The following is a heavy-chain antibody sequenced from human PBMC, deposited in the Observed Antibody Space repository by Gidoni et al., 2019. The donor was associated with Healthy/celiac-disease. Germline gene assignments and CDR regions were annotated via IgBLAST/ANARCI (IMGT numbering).Heavy chain of an antibody. Sequence: AAGKGLEWVAVISYDGSNKYYADSVKGRFTISRDNSKNTLYLQMNSLRAEDTAVYYCAREVGDSRGYYYGYFDYWGQGTLVTVSS. CDR3: AREVGDSRGYYYGYFDY. CDR2: ISYDGSNK. J-gene: IGHJ4*02. D-gene: IGHD3-22*01. V-gene: IGHV3-30*01.